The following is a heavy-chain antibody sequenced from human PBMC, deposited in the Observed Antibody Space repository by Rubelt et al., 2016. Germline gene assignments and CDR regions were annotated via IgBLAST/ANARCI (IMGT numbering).Heavy chain of an antibody. J-gene: IGHJ6*02. V-gene: IGHV4-28*01. Sequence: EWIGYIYYSGSTYYNPSLKSRVTISVDTSKNQFSLKLSSVTAADTAVYYCARSIRGRRSYYYGMDVWGQGTTVTVSS. CDR3: ARSIRGRRSYYYGMDV. D-gene: IGHD2-2*02. CDR2: IYYSGST.